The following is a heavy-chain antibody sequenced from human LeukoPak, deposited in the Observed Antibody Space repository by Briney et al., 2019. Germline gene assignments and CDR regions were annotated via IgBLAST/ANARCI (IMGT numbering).Heavy chain of an antibody. CDR3: ARDVGLYYYDSSGYFDY. V-gene: IGHV1-46*01. Sequence: ASVKVSCKASGYTFTSYYMHWVRQAPGQGLEWMGIINPSGGSTSYAQRFQGRVTMTRDTSTSTVYMELSSLRSEDTAVYYCARDVGLYYYDSSGYFDYWGQGTLVTVSS. D-gene: IGHD3-22*01. CDR2: INPSGGST. J-gene: IGHJ4*02. CDR1: GYTFTSYY.